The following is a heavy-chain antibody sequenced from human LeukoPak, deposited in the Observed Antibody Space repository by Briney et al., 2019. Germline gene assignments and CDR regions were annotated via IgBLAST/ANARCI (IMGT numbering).Heavy chain of an antibody. D-gene: IGHD3-22*01. V-gene: IGHV5-51*01. Sequence: GESLKISCKGSGYSFTSYWIGWGRQMPGKGLEWMGIIYPGDSDTRYSPSFQGQVTISADKSISTAYLQWSSLKASDAAMYYCARHTYYYDSSGSPGGDYWGQGTLVTVSS. CDR2: IYPGDSDT. CDR3: ARHTYYYDSSGSPGGDY. CDR1: GYSFTSYW. J-gene: IGHJ4*02.